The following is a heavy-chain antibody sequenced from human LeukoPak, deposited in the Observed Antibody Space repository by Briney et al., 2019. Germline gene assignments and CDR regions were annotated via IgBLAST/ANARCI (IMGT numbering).Heavy chain of an antibody. CDR3: ARRDYSGILPYAFDV. CDR1: GGSISGYH. Sequence: SETLSLTCVFSGGSISGYHWGWIRQPPGKGLEWIGYISYTGITRDNPSLRSRVFMSVDTSKNQFSLRLSSVTAADTAVYFCARRDYSGILPYAFDVWGQGTLVAVSS. V-gene: IGHV4-59*08. D-gene: IGHD4-23*01. J-gene: IGHJ3*01. CDR2: ISYTGIT.